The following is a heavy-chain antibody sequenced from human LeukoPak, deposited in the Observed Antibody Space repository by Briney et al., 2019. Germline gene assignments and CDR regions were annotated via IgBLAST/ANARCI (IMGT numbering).Heavy chain of an antibody. V-gene: IGHV4-59*01. D-gene: IGHD2-21*02. CDR3: ARGVVVTASRFDY. CDR1: GGSISSYY. CDR2: IYYSGST. Sequence: PSETLSLTCTVSGGSISSYYWSWIRQPPGKGLEWIGYIYYSGSTNYNPSLKSRVTISVDTSKNQFSLKLSSVTAADTAVYYCARGVVVTASRFDYWGQGTLVTVSS. J-gene: IGHJ4*02.